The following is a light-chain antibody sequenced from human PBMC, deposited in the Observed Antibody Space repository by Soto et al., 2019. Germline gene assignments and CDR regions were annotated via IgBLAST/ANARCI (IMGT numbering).Light chain of an antibody. CDR3: LQDYNYPWT. CDR1: QGTGND. CDR2: AAS. V-gene: IGKV1-6*01. J-gene: IGKJ1*01. Sequence: AIQMTQSPSSLSASVGHRVTITCRASQGTGNDLGWYQEKPGKAPNLLIYAASNLQSGVPSRFSGSGSGTDFTLTISSLQPEDFATYYCLQDYNYPWTFGQGTKVEIK.